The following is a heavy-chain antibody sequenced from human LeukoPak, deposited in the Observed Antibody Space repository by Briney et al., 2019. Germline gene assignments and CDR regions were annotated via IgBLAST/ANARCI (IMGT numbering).Heavy chain of an antibody. D-gene: IGHD5-18*01. V-gene: IGHV3-30*18. CDR2: ISYDGSNK. J-gene: IGHJ4*02. CDR3: AKTMQLWLADGVVDY. Sequence: PGGSLRLSCAASGFTFSSYGMHWVRQAPGKGLEWVAVISYDGSNKYYADSVKGRFTISRDNSKNTLYLQMNSLRAEDTAVYYCAKTMQLWLADGVVDYWGQGTLVTVSS. CDR1: GFTFSSYG.